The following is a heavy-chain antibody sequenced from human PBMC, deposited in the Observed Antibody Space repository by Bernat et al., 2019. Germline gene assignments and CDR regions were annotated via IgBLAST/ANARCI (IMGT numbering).Heavy chain of an antibody. D-gene: IGHD3-10*01. Sequence: EVQLVETGGGLVQPGGSLRLSCAASGFTVSSNYMSWVRQAPGKGLEWVSLIYGGGSTYYADSVKGRFTISRDNSKNTLYLQMNSLRAEDTAVYYCAREREYELDAFDIWGQGTMVTVSS. CDR1: GFTVSSNY. V-gene: IGHV3-53*02. CDR2: IYGGGST. CDR3: AREREYELDAFDI. J-gene: IGHJ3*02.